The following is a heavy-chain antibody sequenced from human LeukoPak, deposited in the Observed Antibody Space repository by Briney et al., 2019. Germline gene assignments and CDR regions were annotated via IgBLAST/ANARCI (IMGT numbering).Heavy chain of an antibody. J-gene: IGHJ3*02. D-gene: IGHD2-2*01. CDR2: TNPNSGGT. CDR1: GYTFTSYD. V-gene: IGHV1-2*02. Sequence: ASVKVSCKASGYTFTSYDINWVRQATGQGLEWMGWTNPNSGGTNYAQKFQGRVTMTRDTSISTAYMELSRLRSDDTAVYYCATDIVVVPAAPGAFDIWGQGTMVTVSS. CDR3: ATDIVVVPAAPGAFDI.